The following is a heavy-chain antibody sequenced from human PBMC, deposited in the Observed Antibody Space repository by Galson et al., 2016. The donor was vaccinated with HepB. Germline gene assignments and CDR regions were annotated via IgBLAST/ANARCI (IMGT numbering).Heavy chain of an antibody. CDR3: VRGEVRGLYCCGLDV. Sequence: SLRLSCAASGFTFSSYTLHWVRQAPGKGLEYVSAINDNGGITYYADSVKGRFTISRDTAKNSLYLQMNGLRDEDTAVYYCVRGEVRGLYCCGLDVWGQGTTVTVSS. CDR1: GFTFSSYT. J-gene: IGHJ6*02. V-gene: IGHV3-64*04. CDR2: INDNGGIT. D-gene: IGHD3-10*01.